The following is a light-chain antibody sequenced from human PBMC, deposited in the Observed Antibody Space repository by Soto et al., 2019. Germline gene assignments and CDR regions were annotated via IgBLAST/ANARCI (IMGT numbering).Light chain of an antibody. CDR2: AAS. CDR3: QQYDNYKPLT. J-gene: IGKJ4*01. Sequence: DIQMTQSPSSLSASVGDRVTITCRASQGISNYLAWYQQKPGKVPKLLIYAASTLESGTPSRFSGRRSGTQFTLTINGLQPDDFATYYCQQYDNYKPLTFGGGTKVDI. CDR1: QGISNY. V-gene: IGKV1-27*01.